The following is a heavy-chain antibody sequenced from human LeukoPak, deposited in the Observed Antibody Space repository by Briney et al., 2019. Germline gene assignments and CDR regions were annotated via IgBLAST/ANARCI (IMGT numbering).Heavy chain of an antibody. V-gene: IGHV3-48*04. CDR2: ISSSGSTI. Sequence: GGSLRLSCAASGFTFSSYSMNWVRQAPGKGLEWVSYISSSGSTIYYADSVKGRFTISRDNVRKSLYLQMNSLRIEDTALYYCAKDRGGGSQLGAAYDVWGQGTMVSVSS. D-gene: IGHD5-24*01. CDR3: AKDRGGGSQLGAAYDV. J-gene: IGHJ3*01. CDR1: GFTFSSYS.